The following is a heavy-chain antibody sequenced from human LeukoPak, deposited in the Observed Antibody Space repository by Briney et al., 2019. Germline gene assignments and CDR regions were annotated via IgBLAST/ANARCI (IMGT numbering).Heavy chain of an antibody. D-gene: IGHD3-16*01. CDR3: ARTTNGGYIGYFYYYYMDG. J-gene: IGHJ6*03. CDR2: IYYSGST. Sequence: SETLSLTWTVTAPSISSSYSGSIRQPPGNGLEWLGYIYYSGSTNYNPSLTSRLTTSADTSKNQFFQKLTSVPATGPAVTYCARTTNGGYIGYFYYYYMDGWGKGTSVTISS. V-gene: IGHV4-59*01. CDR1: APSISSSY.